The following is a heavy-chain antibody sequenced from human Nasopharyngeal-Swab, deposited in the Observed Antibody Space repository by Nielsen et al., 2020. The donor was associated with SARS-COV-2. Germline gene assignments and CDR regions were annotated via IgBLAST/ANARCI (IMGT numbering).Heavy chain of an antibody. V-gene: IGHV3-7*01. Sequence: ESLKISCAASGFTSSSYWMSWVRQPPGKGLEWVANIKQDGSDQYYVDSVKGRFTISRDNAKNSLYLQMNSLRAEDTAVYYCARGTWYSSSGASYYYYYGMDVWGQGTTVTVSS. J-gene: IGHJ6*02. D-gene: IGHD6-13*01. CDR1: GFTSSSYW. CDR3: ARGTWYSSSGASYYYYYGMDV. CDR2: IKQDGSDQ.